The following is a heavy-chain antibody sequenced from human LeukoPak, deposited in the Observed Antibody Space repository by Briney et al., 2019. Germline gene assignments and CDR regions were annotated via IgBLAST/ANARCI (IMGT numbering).Heavy chain of an antibody. D-gene: IGHD2-21*02. CDR2: IHFTGST. Sequence: PSETLSLTCTVSGGSISSYYWSWIRQPPGKGLEWIGNIHFTGSTNYSPSLKSRVTISLDTSKNQFSLKLSSVTAADTAVYYCARWWSCGGDCFFFDCWGQGTLVTVSS. V-gene: IGHV4-59*01. CDR3: ARWWSCGGDCFFFDC. CDR1: GGSISSYY. J-gene: IGHJ4*02.